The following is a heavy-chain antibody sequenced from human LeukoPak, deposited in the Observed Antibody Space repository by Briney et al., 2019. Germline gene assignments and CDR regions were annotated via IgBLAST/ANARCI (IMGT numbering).Heavy chain of an antibody. D-gene: IGHD3-10*01. CDR3: AKPTYYYGSGSYFDY. CDR2: ISSNGGST. J-gene: IGHJ4*02. CDR1: GFTFSSYA. V-gene: IGHV3-64D*06. Sequence: PGGSLRLSCSASGFTFSSYAMHWVRQAPGKGLEYVSAISSNGGSTYYADSVKGRFTISRDNSKNTLYLQMSSLGAEDTAVYYCAKPTYYYGSGSYFDYWGQGTLVTVSS.